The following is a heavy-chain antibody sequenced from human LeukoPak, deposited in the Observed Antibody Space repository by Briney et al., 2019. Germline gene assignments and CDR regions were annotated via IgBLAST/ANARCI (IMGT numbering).Heavy chain of an antibody. CDR2: IRYDGSNK. J-gene: IGHJ6*03. Sequence: GGSLRLSCAASGFTFSSYGMHWVRQAPGKGLEWVAFIRYDGSNKYYADSVKGRFTISRDNSKNTLYLQMNSLRAEDTAVYYCAKAGEIAGYYYYMDVWGKGTTVTVSS. D-gene: IGHD3-16*01. V-gene: IGHV3-30*02. CDR1: GFTFSSYG. CDR3: AKAGEIAGYYYYMDV.